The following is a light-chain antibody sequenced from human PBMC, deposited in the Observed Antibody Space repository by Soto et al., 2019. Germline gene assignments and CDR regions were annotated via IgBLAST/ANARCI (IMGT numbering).Light chain of an antibody. V-gene: IGLV1-51*02. Sequence: QAVVTQPPSVSAAPGQKVTISCSGSSSNIGNNYVSWYQQFPGTAPKLLIYENNKRPSGIPDRFSGSKSGTSATLDITGLQTGDEADYYCGTWDNSLSAGVFGTGTKLTVL. J-gene: IGLJ1*01. CDR2: ENN. CDR1: SSNIGNNY. CDR3: GTWDNSLSAGV.